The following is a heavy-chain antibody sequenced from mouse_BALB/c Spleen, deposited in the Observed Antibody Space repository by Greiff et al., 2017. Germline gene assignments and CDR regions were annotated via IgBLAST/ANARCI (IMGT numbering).Heavy chain of an antibody. D-gene: IGHD2-14*01. Sequence: QVQLQQPGAELVKPGASVKLSCKASGYTFTSYWMHWVKQRPGQGLEWIGEINPSNGRTNYNEKFKSKATLTVDKSSSTAYMQLSSPTSEDSAVYYCTRSSVVRRGFAYWGQGTLVTVSA. V-gene: IGHV1S81*02. CDR3: TRSSVVRRGFAY. CDR1: GYTFTSYW. CDR2: INPSNGRT. J-gene: IGHJ3*01.